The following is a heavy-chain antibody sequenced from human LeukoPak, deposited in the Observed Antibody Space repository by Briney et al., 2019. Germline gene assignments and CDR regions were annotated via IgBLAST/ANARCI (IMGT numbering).Heavy chain of an antibody. CDR1: GFTFSSYA. D-gene: IGHD5-18*01. J-gene: IGHJ6*02. CDR3: AREPRYSYGLNGMDV. Sequence: GGSLRLSCAASGFTFSSYAMSWVRQAPGKGLEWVSAISGSGGSTYYADSVKGRFTISRDNSKNSLYLQMNSLRADDTAVYYCAREPRYSYGLNGMDVWGQGTTVTVSS. V-gene: IGHV3-23*01. CDR2: ISGSGGST.